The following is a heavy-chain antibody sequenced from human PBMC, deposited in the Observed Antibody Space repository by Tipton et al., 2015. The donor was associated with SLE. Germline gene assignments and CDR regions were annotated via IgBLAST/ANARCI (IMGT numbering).Heavy chain of an antibody. CDR2: INHSGST. V-gene: IGHV4-34*01. CDR3: ANMRGPQNFDY. CDR1: GRSFSGYY. Sequence: TLSLTCAVYGRSFSGYYWSWIRQPPGKGLEWIGEINHSGSTNYNPSLKSRVTISVDTSKNQFSLKLSSVTAADTAVYYCANMRGPQNFDYWGQGTLVTVSS. J-gene: IGHJ4*02.